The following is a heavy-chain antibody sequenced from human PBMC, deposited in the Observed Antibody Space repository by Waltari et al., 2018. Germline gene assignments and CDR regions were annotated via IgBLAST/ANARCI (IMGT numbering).Heavy chain of an antibody. CDR3: TRRRAVNWFDP. CDR1: GFTLGDYA. V-gene: IGHV3-49*05. J-gene: IGHJ5*02. CDR2: IRTSASGGTT. Sequence: EVQLVESGGGLVTPGRSLRLSCAASGFTLGDYAMSWCRRAPWKGVEWVSFIRTSASGGTTEYAASVESRFTISRNDSNSIAYLQMNSLKTEYTAIYYCTRRRAVNWFDPWGQGTLVTVSS.